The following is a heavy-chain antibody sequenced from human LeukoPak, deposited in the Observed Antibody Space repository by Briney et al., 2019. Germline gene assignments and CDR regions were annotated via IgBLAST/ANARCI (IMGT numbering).Heavy chain of an antibody. CDR3: ARDSSGWGNDAFDI. Sequence: PSETLSLTCTVSGGSLSSGGYYWRWIRQHPGKGLEWIGYIYYSGSTYYNPSLKSRVTISVDTSKNQFSLKLSSVTAADTAVYYCARDSSGWGNDAFDIWGQGTMVTVSS. V-gene: IGHV4-31*03. CDR1: GGSLSSGGYY. J-gene: IGHJ3*02. CDR2: IYYSGST. D-gene: IGHD6-19*01.